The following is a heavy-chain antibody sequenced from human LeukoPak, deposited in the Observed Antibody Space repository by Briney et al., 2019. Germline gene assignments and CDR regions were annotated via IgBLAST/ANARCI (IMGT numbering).Heavy chain of an antibody. V-gene: IGHV3-48*03. CDR2: ISSSNTI. CDR3: ARDHYYGSGSFDY. CDR1: GFTFSSYE. D-gene: IGHD3-10*01. J-gene: IGHJ4*02. Sequence: GGSPRLSRAASGFTFSSYEMNWVRQAPGKGLEWISYISSSNTIYYADSVKGRFTISRDNANNSLYLQMNSLRAEGTAVYYCARDHYYGSGSFDYWGQGTLVTVSS.